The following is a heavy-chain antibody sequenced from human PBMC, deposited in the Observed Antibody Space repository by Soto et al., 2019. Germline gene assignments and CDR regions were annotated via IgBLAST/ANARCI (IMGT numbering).Heavy chain of an antibody. CDR1: GGTFSRYS. J-gene: IGHJ6*02. V-gene: IGHV1-69*01. Sequence: QVQLVQSGAEVKKPGSSVKVSCKISGGTFSRYSISWVRQAPGQVLEWMGGIVPIFGTRNYAQKFQDRVTIPTDESATPAHLELSNLRSEDTAFYYCARPYEGGYSSNHHYYYALDVWGQGTAVTVSS. CDR3: ARPYEGGYSSNHHYYYALDV. D-gene: IGHD3-22*01. CDR2: IVPIFGTR.